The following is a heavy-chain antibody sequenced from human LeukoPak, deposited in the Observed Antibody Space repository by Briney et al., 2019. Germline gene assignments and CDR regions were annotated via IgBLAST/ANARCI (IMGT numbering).Heavy chain of an antibody. CDR2: VSASGDT. V-gene: IGHV4-61*02. J-gene: IGHJ4*02. CDR3: ARLHTTTVTTIFDY. Sequence: PSQTLSLTCTASGGSITSGSYYWSWIRQPAGKGLEWIGRVSASGDTNYNPSLKSRVTISVDTSKNQFSLKPSSVTAADTAVYYCARLHTTTVTTIFDYWGQGTLVTVSS. CDR1: GGSITSGSYY. D-gene: IGHD4-11*01.